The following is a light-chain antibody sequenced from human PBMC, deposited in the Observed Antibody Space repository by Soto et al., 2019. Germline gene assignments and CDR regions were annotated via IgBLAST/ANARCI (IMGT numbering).Light chain of an antibody. V-gene: IGLV1-51*01. CDR3: GTWDSSLSAYV. CDR1: SCNIGNNY. Sequence: PVLTQPPSVYAAPGQKVPISCSGSSCNIGNNYVSWYQQLPGTAPKLLIYDNNKRPSGIPDRFSGSKSGTSATLGITGLQTGDEADYYCGTWDSSLSAYVFGTG. J-gene: IGLJ1*01. CDR2: DNN.